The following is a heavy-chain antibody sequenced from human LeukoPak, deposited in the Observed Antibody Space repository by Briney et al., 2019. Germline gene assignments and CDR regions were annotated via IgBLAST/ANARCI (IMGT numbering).Heavy chain of an antibody. CDR1: GFTFSSYG. V-gene: IGHV3-23*01. D-gene: IGHD2-2*01. Sequence: GGSLRLSCAASGFTFSSYGMSWVRQAPGKGLEWVSAISGSGGSTYYADSVKGRFTISRDNSKNTLYLQMNSLGAEDTAVYYCAKVRTYQLLLLHGAFDIWGQGTMVTVSS. CDR3: AKVRTYQLLLLHGAFDI. J-gene: IGHJ3*02. CDR2: ISGSGGST.